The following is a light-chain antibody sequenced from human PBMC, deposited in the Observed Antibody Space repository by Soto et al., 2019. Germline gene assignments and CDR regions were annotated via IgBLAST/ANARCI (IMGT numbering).Light chain of an antibody. CDR2: DVS. Sequence: QSVLTQPPSVSGSPGQSVALSCTGTSSDVGSYNRVSWYQQPPGTAPKLMIYDVSDRPSGVPDRFSGSKSGNTASLTISGLQAEDEADYYCSSYTSSSTYVFGTGTKVTVL. CDR3: SSYTSSSTYV. J-gene: IGLJ1*01. CDR1: SSDVGSYNR. V-gene: IGLV2-18*02.